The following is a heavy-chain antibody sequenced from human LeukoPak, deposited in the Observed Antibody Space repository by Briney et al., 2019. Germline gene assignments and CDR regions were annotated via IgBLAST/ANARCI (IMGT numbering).Heavy chain of an antibody. Sequence: ASVTVSFKASGYTFTVYYMHWVRQAPGQGLEGMGWINPNSGGTNYAQKFQGRVTMTRDTSISTAYMELSRLRSDDTAVYYCARARVGATSWFDPWGQGTLVTVSS. J-gene: IGHJ5*02. CDR3: ARARVGATSWFDP. D-gene: IGHD1-26*01. CDR2: INPNSGGT. CDR1: GYTFTVYY. V-gene: IGHV1-2*02.